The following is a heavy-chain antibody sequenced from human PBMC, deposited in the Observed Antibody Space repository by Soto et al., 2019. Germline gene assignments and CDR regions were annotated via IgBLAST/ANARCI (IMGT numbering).Heavy chain of an antibody. D-gene: IGHD1-20*01. CDR1: GFTFSAHY. CDR3: VTAGITTTPYYFDY. V-gene: IGHV3-72*01. J-gene: IGHJ4*02. CDR2: VRNKANSYTT. Sequence: GGSLRLSCAASGFTFSAHYMDWVRQAPGKGLEWVARVRNKANSYTTEYAASVKGRFTVSRDDSRNSLYLQMNSLKTEDTAVYSCVTAGITTTPYYFDYWGQGTLVTVSS.